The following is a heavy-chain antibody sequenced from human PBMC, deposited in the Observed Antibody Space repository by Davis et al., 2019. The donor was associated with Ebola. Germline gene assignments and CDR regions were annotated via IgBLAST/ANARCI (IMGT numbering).Heavy chain of an antibody. CDR3: ARHATIFGVLISYWYFDL. D-gene: IGHD3-3*01. Sequence: GESLKISCAASGFTFSRYAMHWVRQAPGKGLEWVVVISYDGSNKYYADSVKGRFTISRDNSKNTVYLQMNSLRAEDTAVYYCARHATIFGVLISYWYFDLWGRGTLVTVSS. V-gene: IGHV3-30-3*01. CDR1: GFTFSRYA. J-gene: IGHJ2*01. CDR2: ISYDGSNK.